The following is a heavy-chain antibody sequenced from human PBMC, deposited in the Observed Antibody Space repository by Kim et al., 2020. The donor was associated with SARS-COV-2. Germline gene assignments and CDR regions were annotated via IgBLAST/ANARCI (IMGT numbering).Heavy chain of an antibody. D-gene: IGHD3-10*01. CDR2: ST. V-gene: IGHV4-34*01. J-gene: IGHJ4*02. Sequence: STNYSPALKRRVTISVDTSKNQFSLELSSVTAADTAVYYCARGAVRRPDYWGQGTLVTVSS. CDR3: ARGAVRRPDY.